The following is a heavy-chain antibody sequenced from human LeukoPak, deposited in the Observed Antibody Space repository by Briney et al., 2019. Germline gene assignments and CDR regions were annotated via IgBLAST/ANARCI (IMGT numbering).Heavy chain of an antibody. V-gene: IGHV1-69*06. CDR3: ASNSDRVLLWFGEQQYYYYMDV. CDR2: IIPIFGTA. CDR1: GGTFSSYA. Sequence: ASVKVSCKASGGTFSSYAISWVRQAPGQGLEWMGGIIPIFGTANYAQKFQGRVTITADKSTSTAYMELSSLRSEDTAVYYCASNSDRVLLWFGEQQYYYYMDVWGKGTTVTVSS. D-gene: IGHD3-10*01. J-gene: IGHJ6*03.